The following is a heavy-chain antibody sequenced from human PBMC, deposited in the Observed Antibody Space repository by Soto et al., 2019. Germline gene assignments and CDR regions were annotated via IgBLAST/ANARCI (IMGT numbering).Heavy chain of an antibody. J-gene: IGHJ6*03. CDR1: GYTFTSYA. CDR3: ARDLTYGSGSYYNPYYYYYMDV. D-gene: IGHD3-10*01. CDR2: INAGNGNT. V-gene: IGHV1-3*01. Sequence: ASVKVSCKASGYTFTSYAMHWVRQAPGQRLEWMGWINAGNGNTKYSQKFQGRVTITRDTSASTAYMELSSLRSEDTAVYYCARDLTYGSGSYYNPYYYYYMDVWGKGTTVTVSS.